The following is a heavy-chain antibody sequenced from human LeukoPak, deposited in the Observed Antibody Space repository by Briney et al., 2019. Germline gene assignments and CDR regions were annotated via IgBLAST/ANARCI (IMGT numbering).Heavy chain of an antibody. CDR2: IRFDGSDE. CDR1: GFIFSNYG. Sequence: GGSLRLSCAASGFIFSNYGMHWVRQAPGKGLEWVPFIRFDGSDEHYADSVKGRFIISRDNSKNTLYLQMNSLRPEDTSVYYCAEDQKLQPFHYWGQGTLVTVSS. J-gene: IGHJ4*02. V-gene: IGHV3-30*02. CDR3: AEDQKLQPFHY.